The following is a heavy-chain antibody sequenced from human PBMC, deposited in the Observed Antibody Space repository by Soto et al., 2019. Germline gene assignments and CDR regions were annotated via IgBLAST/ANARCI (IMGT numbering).Heavy chain of an antibody. Sequence: QVQLVQSGGEVKKPGASVEVSCRASGYTFTSYDIYWVRQGTGQGIEWMGWMNPNSCNTTYAQKFQRRVTMTRNTSIGTAYMELSSLNAEDTAVYYCARVPPHGVDLWGKGTTITVSS. CDR3: ARVPPHGVDL. CDR2: MNPNSCNT. CDR1: GYTFTSYD. J-gene: IGHJ6*04. V-gene: IGHV1-8*01.